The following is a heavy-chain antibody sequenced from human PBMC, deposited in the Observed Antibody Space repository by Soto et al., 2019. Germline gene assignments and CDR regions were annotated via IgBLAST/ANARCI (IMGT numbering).Heavy chain of an antibody. CDR1: GFTFTTYA. D-gene: IGHD3-22*01. J-gene: IGHJ4*02. V-gene: IGHV3-23*01. CDR2: ISGRGGST. Sequence: PGGSLRLSCAASGFTFTTYAMSWVRQAPGKGLEWVSSISGRGGSTYYADSVKGRFTISRDTSKNTLYLQMNSLRAEDTAIYYCAKDVVYYYDSESYFDYWGRGTLVTSPQ. CDR3: AKDVVYYYDSESYFDY.